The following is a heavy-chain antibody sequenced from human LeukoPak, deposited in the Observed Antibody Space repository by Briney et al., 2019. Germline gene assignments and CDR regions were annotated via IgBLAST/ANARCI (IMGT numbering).Heavy chain of an antibody. D-gene: IGHD3-10*01. CDR1: GGSISSGSYY. CDR2: IYHSGST. J-gene: IGHJ4*02. V-gene: IGHV4-61*01. CDR3: ASRHGDSGSSNC. Sequence: SETLSLTCTVSGGSISSGSYYWSWIRQPPGKGLERIGYIYHSGSTNYNPSLKSRVTISLDTSKNQFSLRPSSVTAADAAVYYCASRHGDSGSSNCWGQGALVTVSS.